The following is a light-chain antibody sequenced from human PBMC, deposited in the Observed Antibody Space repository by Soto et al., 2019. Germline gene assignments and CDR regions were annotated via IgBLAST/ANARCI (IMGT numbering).Light chain of an antibody. Sequence: DIQMTQSPSTLSGSVGDRVTITCRASQTISSWLAWYQQKPGKAPKLLIYKASTLKSGVPSRLSGSGSGTEFTLTISSLQPDDFATYYCQQSYTNNLLTFGGGTKVDIK. V-gene: IGKV1-5*03. CDR2: KAS. J-gene: IGKJ4*01. CDR1: QTISSW. CDR3: QQSYTNNLLT.